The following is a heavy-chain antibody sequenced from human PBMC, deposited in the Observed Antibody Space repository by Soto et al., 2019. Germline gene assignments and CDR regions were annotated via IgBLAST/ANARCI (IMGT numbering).Heavy chain of an antibody. V-gene: IGHV1-69*08. D-gene: IGHD4-17*01. CDR1: GGTFSSYT. Sequence: QVQLVQSGAEVKKPGSSVKVSCKASGGTFSSYTISWVRQAPGQGLEWMGRIIPILGIANYAQKFQGRVTSTADKSTRTAYMELSSPRSEDTAVYYCARDLRWSPGEFDPWGQGTLVTVSS. CDR2: IIPILGIA. CDR3: ARDLRWSPGEFDP. J-gene: IGHJ5*02.